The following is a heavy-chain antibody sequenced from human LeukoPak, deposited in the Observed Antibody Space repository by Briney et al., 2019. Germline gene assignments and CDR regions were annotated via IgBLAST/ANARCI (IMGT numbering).Heavy chain of an antibody. V-gene: IGHV4-34*01. CDR1: GGSFSGYY. CDR2: INHSGST. D-gene: IGHD1-26*01. Sequence: PSETLSLTCAVYGGSFSGYYWSWIRQPPGKGLEWIGEINHSGSTNYNPSLKSRVTISVDTSKNQFSLKLSSVTAADTAVYYCARVSRGSYYFDYGGQGTRVTVPS. CDR3: ARVSRGSYYFDY. J-gene: IGHJ4*02.